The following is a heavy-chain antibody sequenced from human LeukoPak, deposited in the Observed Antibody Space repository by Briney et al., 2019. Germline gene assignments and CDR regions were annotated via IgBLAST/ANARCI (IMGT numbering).Heavy chain of an antibody. CDR2: ISSGGSDI. CDR3: ASGYDFSSGSKRGFDN. J-gene: IGHJ4*02. Sequence: GGSLRLSCAASGFVFSDYGFNWVRQAQGKGLEWTSYISSGGSDIFYADSVKGRFTISRDNAKSSVFLQMSSLRGEDTAVYYCASGYDFSSGSKRGFDNWGQGALVTVSS. D-gene: IGHD3-3*01. V-gene: IGHV3-48*01. CDR1: GFVFSDYG.